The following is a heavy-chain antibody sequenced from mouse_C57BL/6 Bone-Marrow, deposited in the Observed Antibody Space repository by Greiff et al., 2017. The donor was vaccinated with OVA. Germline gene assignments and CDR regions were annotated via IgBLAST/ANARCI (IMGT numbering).Heavy chain of an antibody. V-gene: IGHV1-82*01. J-gene: IGHJ1*03. Sequence: VQRVASGPELVKPGASVKISCKASGYAFSSSWMNWVKQRPGKGLEWIGRIYPGDGDTNYNGKFKGKATLTADKSSSTAYMQLSRLTSEDSAVYFCARSRLITTGYWYCDVWGTGTTVTVAS. D-gene: IGHD1-1*01. CDR1: GYAFSSSW. CDR3: ARSRLITTGYWYCDV. CDR2: IYPGDGDT.